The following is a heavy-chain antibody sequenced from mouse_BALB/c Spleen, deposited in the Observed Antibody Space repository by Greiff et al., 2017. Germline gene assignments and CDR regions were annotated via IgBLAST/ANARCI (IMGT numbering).Heavy chain of an antibody. Sequence: EVKLQESGGGLVQPGGSRTLSCAASGFTFSSFGMHWVRQAPEKGLEWVAYISSGSSTIYYADTVKGRFTISRDNPKNTLFLQMTSLRSEDTAMYYCARSGRAWFAYWGQGTLVTVAA. CDR3: ARSGRAWFAY. V-gene: IGHV5-17*02. CDR2: ISSGSSTI. CDR1: GFTFSSFG. J-gene: IGHJ3*01. D-gene: IGHD3-1*01.